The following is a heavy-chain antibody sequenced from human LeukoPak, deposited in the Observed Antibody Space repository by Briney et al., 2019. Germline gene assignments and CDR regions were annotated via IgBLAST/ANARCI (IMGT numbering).Heavy chain of an antibody. J-gene: IGHJ3*02. CDR2: IYSGGST. V-gene: IGHV3-53*01. CDR3: ARGVQWSGYYAFDI. Sequence: PGGSLRLSCAASGFTVSSNYMTWVRQAPGKGLDWVSVIYSGGSTHYADSVKGRFIISRDNSKNTLYLQMNSLRAEDTAVYYCARGVQWSGYYAFDIWGQGTKVTVSS. D-gene: IGHD3-3*01. CDR1: GFTVSSNY.